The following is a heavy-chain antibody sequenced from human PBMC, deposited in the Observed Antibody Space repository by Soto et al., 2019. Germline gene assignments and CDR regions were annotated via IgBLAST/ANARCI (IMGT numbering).Heavy chain of an antibody. J-gene: IGHJ4*02. V-gene: IGHV4-59*01. CDR2: IYYSGGT. Sequence: SETLSLTCTVSGGSISSYYWSWIRQPPGKGLEWIGYIYYSGGTNYNPSLKSRVTISVDTSKNQFSLKLSSVTAADTAVYYCARGKDSSGYLYYGFYFDYWGQGTLVTGSS. CDR1: GGSISSYY. CDR3: ARGKDSSGYLYYGFYFDY. D-gene: IGHD3-22*01.